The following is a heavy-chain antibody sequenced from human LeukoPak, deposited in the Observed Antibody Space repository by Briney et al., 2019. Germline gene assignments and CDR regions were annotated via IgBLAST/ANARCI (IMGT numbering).Heavy chain of an antibody. CDR2: IRYDGSNK. Sequence: PGGSLRLSCAASGFTFSSYGMHWVRQAPGKGLEWVAVIRYDGSNKYYADSVKGRFTISRDNSKNTLYLQMNSLRAEDTAVYYCARDLSKAVAAYAFDIWGQGTMVTVSS. CDR1: GFTFSSYG. D-gene: IGHD6-19*01. J-gene: IGHJ3*02. CDR3: ARDLSKAVAAYAFDI. V-gene: IGHV3-33*01.